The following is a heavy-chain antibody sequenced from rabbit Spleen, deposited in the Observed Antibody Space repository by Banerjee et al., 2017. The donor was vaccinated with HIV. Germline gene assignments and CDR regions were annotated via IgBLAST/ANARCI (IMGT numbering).Heavy chain of an antibody. D-gene: IGHD8-1*01. CDR2: IDPVFGIT. Sequence: QEQLVESGGGLVQPEGSLTLTCKASGFYFSDRDVMCWVRQAPGKGLEWIGYIDPVFGITYYANWVNGRFSISRENAQNTVFLQMTSLTAADTATYFCARDGAGGSYFALWGPGTLVTVS. CDR1: GFYFSDRDV. V-gene: IGHV1S47*01. J-gene: IGHJ4*01. CDR3: ARDGAGGSYFAL.